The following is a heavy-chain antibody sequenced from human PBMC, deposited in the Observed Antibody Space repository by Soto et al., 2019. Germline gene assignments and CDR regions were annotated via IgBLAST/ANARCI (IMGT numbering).Heavy chain of an antibody. J-gene: IGHJ4*02. CDR3: GAGQYFSDY. D-gene: IGHD6-13*01. Sequence: QVQLVESGGGVVQPGRSLRLSCAASGFTFSSYGMHWVRQAPGKGLEWVALISNDGSDKYYADSVKGRFTISRDNSKNTLYLQMNSLRVEDTAVYYCGAGQYFSDYWGQGTVVTVSS. CDR1: GFTFSSYG. V-gene: IGHV3-30*03. CDR2: ISNDGSDK.